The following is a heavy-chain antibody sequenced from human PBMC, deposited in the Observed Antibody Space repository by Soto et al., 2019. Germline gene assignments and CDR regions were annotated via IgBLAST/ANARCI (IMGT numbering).Heavy chain of an antibody. CDR3: ARRQIPPPTRGAANTRGGMDV. J-gene: IGHJ6*02. CDR2: IWNDGSNS. CDR1: GFTFNNYG. V-gene: IGHV3-33*01. Sequence: QVQLVESGGGVVQPGRSLRLSCAASGFTFNNYGMHWVRQAPGKGLEWLAVIWNDGSNSSYANSVKGRFTISRDNSKNTLYLQTVSLRAEDTAVYYCARRQIPPPTRGAANTRGGMDVWGQGTTVTVSS. D-gene: IGHD6-13*01.